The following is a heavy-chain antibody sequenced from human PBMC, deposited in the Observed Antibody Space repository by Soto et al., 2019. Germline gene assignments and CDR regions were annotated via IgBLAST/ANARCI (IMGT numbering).Heavy chain of an antibody. D-gene: IGHD3-16*01. CDR1: GFTFSSLG. CDR2: ISNDGSST. J-gene: IGHJ4*02. Sequence: QVQLVESGGGVVQPGRSLRLSCAASGFTFSSLGMHWVRQAPGKGLEWVAIISNDGSSTYYADSVKGRFTISRDNSKNPLVLQLNSLRTQDTAIYNGVKEIGDSNDYPLDYWGQGTLVTVSS. V-gene: IGHV3-30*18. CDR3: VKEIGDSNDYPLDY.